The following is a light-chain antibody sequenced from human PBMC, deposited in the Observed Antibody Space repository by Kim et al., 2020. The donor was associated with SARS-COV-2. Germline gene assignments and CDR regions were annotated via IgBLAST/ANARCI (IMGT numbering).Light chain of an antibody. CDR2: LAS. CDR3: MQDLKSPLS. J-gene: IGKJ4*02. CDR1: QCLLHTNGNNN. Sequence: DIVLTQSPVSLPVTPGEPASISCRSSQCLLHTNGNNNLDWYLQTPGQSPRLLIHLASNRASGVPDRFGGSGSGTDFTLRISRLEAEDVGIYYCMQDLKSPLSFGGGTKVDIK. V-gene: IGKV2-28*01.